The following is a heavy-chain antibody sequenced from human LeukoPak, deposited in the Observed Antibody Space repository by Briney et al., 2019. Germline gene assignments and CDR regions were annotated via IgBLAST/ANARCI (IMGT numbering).Heavy chain of an antibody. J-gene: IGHJ6*02. D-gene: IGHD6-19*01. CDR2: IYYSGST. CDR1: GGSISSYY. CDR3: ASGWYPEFLMDV. Sequence: SETLSLTCTVSGGSISSYYWSWIRQPPGKGLEWIGYIYYSGSTNYNPSLKSRVTISVDTSKNQFSLKLSSVTAADTAVYYCASGWYPEFLMDVWGQGTTVTVS. V-gene: IGHV4-59*01.